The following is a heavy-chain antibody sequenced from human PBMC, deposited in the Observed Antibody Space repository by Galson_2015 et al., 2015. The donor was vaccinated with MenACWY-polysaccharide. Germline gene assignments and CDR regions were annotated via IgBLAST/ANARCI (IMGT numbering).Heavy chain of an antibody. CDR1: GFTFSSYA. V-gene: IGHV3-30-3*01. J-gene: IGHJ4*02. D-gene: IGHD2-2*01. CDR2: ISYDGSNK. Sequence: SLRLSCAASGFTFSSYAMHWVRQAPGKGLEWVAVISYDGSNKYYADSVKGRFTISRDNSKNTLHLQMNSLRAEDTAVYYCAGGYCSSTSCHSFDYWGQGTLVTVSS. CDR3: AGGYCSSTSCHSFDY.